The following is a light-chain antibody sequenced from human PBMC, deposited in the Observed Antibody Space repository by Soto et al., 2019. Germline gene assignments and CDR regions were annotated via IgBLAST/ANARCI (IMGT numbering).Light chain of an antibody. CDR1: QSVLYSSNNQNY. Sequence: DIVMTQSPDSLAVSLGERATINCKSSQSVLYSSNNQNYLAWYQQKPGQPPKLLIYWASTRESGVPDRFSGSGSGTDFTLTISSLQAEDVAVYHCQQRSNWPLTFGGGTKVEIK. V-gene: IGKV4-1*01. J-gene: IGKJ4*01. CDR2: WAS. CDR3: QQRSNWPLT.